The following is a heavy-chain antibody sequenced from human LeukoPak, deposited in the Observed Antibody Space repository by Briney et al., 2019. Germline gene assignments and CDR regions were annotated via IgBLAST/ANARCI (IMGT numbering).Heavy chain of an antibody. CDR2: VYYSGST. CDR3: ARGLYGSGSSY. V-gene: IGHV4-39*07. CDR1: GGSISSSSYY. Sequence: SETLSLTCTVSGGSISSSSYYWGWIRQPPGKGLEWFGCVYYSGSTYYNPSLKSRVTISVDTSKNQFSLKLSSVTAADTAVYYCARGLYGSGSSYWGQGTLVTVSS. D-gene: IGHD3-10*01. J-gene: IGHJ4*02.